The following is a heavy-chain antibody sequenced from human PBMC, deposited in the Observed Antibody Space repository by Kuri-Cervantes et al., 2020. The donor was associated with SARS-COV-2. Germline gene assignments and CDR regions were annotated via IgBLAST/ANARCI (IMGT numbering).Heavy chain of an antibody. V-gene: IGHV4-39*01. CDR2: IYYSGST. Sequence: GSLRLSCTVSGGSISSSSYYWGWIRQPPGKGLEWIGSIYYSGSTYYNPSLKSRVTISVDTSKNQFSLKLSSVTAADTAVYYCASHSKWIQIKSTGLDYWGQGTLVTVSS. CDR1: GGSISSSSYY. D-gene: IGHD5-12*01. J-gene: IGHJ4*02. CDR3: ASHSKWIQIKSTGLDY.